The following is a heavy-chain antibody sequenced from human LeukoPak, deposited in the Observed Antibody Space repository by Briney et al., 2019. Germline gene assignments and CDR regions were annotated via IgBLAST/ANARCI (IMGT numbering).Heavy chain of an antibody. CDR1: GYTFTSYY. J-gene: IGHJ4*02. CDR2: INPSGGST. D-gene: IGHD6-19*01. V-gene: IGHV1-46*01. Sequence: ASVKVSCKASGYTFTSYYMHWVRQAPGQGLEWMGIINPSGGSTSYAQKFQGRVTMTRDTSTSTVYMELSSLRSEDTAVYYYSTSVAGTGYYFDYWCQGTLATVPS. CDR3: STSVAGTGYYFDY.